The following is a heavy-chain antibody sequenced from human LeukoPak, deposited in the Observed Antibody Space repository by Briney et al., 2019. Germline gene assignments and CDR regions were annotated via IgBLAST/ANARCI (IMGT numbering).Heavy chain of an antibody. CDR1: GGTFNNAA. CDR3: ARDVHGDYGSGWFDP. D-gene: IGHD4-17*01. CDR2: IMPLFGTA. Sequence: SVKVSCKTSGGTFNNAAISWVRQAPGQGLEWLGGIMPLFGTAVYAQKFQGRVTITKDESTRTVYLELTSLTSDDTAVYYCARDVHGDYGSGWFDPWAQGTLVSVSS. V-gene: IGHV1-69*05. J-gene: IGHJ5*02.